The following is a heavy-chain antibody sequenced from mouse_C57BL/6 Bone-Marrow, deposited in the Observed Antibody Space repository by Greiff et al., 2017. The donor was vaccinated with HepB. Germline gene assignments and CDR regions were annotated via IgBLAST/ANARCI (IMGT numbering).Heavy chain of an antibody. Sequence: EVQRVESGGGLVKPGGSLKLSCAASGFTFSSYTMSWVRQTPEKRLEWVATISGGGGNTYYPDSVKGRFTISRDNAKNTLYLQMSSLRSEDTALYYCARHGYYYGSGGFAYWGQGTLVTVSA. D-gene: IGHD1-1*01. V-gene: IGHV5-9*01. CDR1: GFTFSSYT. CDR2: ISGGGGNT. CDR3: ARHGYYYGSGGFAY. J-gene: IGHJ3*01.